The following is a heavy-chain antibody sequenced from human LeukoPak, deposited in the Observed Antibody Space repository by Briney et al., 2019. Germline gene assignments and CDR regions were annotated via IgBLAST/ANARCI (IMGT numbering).Heavy chain of an antibody. CDR2: ISGGGERT. CDR1: GIVFSNTA. CDR3: GRDGGQYSSGPEFDP. D-gene: IGHD6-19*01. V-gene: IGHV3-23*01. J-gene: IGHJ5*02. Sequence: GGSLRLSCAASGIVFSNTAMNWARQSPGRGLEWVSAISGGGERTFYADSVKGRFTISRDNSKNMVYLQMNSLRADDTAIYYCGRDGGQYSSGPEFDPRGQGALVTVSS.